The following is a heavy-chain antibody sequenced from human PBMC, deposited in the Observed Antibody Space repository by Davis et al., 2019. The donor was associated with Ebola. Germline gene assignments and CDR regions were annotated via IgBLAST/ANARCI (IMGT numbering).Heavy chain of an antibody. D-gene: IGHD4-17*01. J-gene: IGHJ6*02. CDR2: INHSGST. CDR1: GGSSSRYY. CDR3: ARLNLGVTSSLGRIYYYYGIDV. V-gene: IGHV4-34*01. Sequence: SETLSLTCALYGGSSSRYYWSCFRPPPGQGLEWIGEINHSGSTNYNPSLKSRVTISVDTSKTPFSLKLGSVTAADPAVYYCARLNLGVTSSLGRIYYYYGIDVWGQGTTVTVSS.